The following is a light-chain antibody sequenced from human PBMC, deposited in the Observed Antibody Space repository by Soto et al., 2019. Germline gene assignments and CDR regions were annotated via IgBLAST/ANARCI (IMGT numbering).Light chain of an antibody. V-gene: IGLV2-8*01. CDR2: EVS. CDR1: SRDVGGYKY. CDR3: SSYAGSDNLV. Sequence: QSALTQAASVSGSPGQSVSISCTGTSRDVGGYKYVSWYQQYPGKAPKLVIYEVSKRPSGVPDRFSGSKSGNTASLTVSGLQAEDEADYYCSSYAGSDNLVFGGGTKLTVL. J-gene: IGLJ2*01.